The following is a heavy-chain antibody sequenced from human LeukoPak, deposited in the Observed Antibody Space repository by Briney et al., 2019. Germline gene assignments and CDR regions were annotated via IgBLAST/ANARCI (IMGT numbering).Heavy chain of an antibody. J-gene: IGHJ4*02. D-gene: IGHD2-15*01. CDR2: ISRSSSYI. Sequence: GGSLRLSCAASGFTFSSYSMNWVRQAPGKGLEWVSSISRSSSYIHYADSLKGRFTISRDNSKNTLYLQMNSLRAEDTAVYYCAKDRLMGYCSGGSCYEYRYYFDYWGQGTLVTVSS. CDR3: AKDRLMGYCSGGSCYEYRYYFDY. V-gene: IGHV3-21*04. CDR1: GFTFSSYS.